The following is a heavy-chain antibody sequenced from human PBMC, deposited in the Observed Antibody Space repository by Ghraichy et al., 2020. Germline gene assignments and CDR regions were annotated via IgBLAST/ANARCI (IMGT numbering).Heavy chain of an antibody. J-gene: IGHJ4*02. Sequence: SETLSLTCAVYGGSFSGYYWSWIRQPPGKGLEWIGEINHSGSTNYNPSLKSRVTISVDTSKNQFSLKLSSVTAADTAVYYCAREYCGGDCYRVFHNWGQGTLVTVSS. CDR3: AREYCGGDCYRVFHN. CDR1: GGSFSGYY. D-gene: IGHD2-21*02. V-gene: IGHV4-34*01. CDR2: INHSGST.